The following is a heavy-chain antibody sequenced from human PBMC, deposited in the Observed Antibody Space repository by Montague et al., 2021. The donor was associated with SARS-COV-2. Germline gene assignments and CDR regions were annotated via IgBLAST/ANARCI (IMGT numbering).Heavy chain of an antibody. V-gene: IGHV4-61*02. CDR2: IHTSGST. CDR1: GGSISYGCYF. CDR3: ASSHCGGDCY. D-gene: IGHD2-21*02. Sequence: TLSLTCTVSGGSISYGCYFWTWIRQPAGKGLEWIGRIHTSGSTNYNPSLKSRVAISIDTSKDQFSLALSSVTAADTAVYYCASSHCGGDCYSGQGTLVTVSS. J-gene: IGHJ4*02.